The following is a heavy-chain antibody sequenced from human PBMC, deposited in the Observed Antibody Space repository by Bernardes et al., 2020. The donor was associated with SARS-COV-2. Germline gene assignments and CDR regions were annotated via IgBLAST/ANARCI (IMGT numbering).Heavy chain of an antibody. CDR2: SRGKGDSYTT. V-gene: IGHV3-72*01. CDR1: GFTFSDHY. Sequence: GGSLRLSCAASGFTFSDHYMDWVRQAPGKGLEWVGRSRGKGDSYTTEYAASVKGRFTISRDDSKNSVYLQMNSLKIEDTAVYYCARDSPYYYYHMDIWGQGTMVTVSS. J-gene: IGHJ6*02. CDR3: ARDSPYYYYHMDI.